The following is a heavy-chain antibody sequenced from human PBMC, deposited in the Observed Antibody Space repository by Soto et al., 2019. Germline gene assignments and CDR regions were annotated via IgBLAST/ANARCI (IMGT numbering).Heavy chain of an antibody. Sequence: ALVKVAGKASGYRFTIYGISWGSQDPGQGLERMGWISAYDGNTNYAQKLQGRVTMTRDTSTSTVYMELSSLRSEDTAVYYRARDDSMTTEPSYYFDYWGQGTLVTVS. CDR2: ISAYDGNT. CDR3: ARDDSMTTEPSYYFDY. J-gene: IGHJ4*02. D-gene: IGHD4-17*01. CDR1: GYRFTIYG. V-gene: IGHV1-18*01.